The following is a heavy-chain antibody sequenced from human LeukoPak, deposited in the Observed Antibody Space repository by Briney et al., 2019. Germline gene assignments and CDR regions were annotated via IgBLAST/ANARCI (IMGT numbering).Heavy chain of an antibody. CDR3: ARVIVVPQGGYFDY. V-gene: IGHV4-39*02. D-gene: IGHD3-22*01. CDR2: IYYSGST. J-gene: IGHJ4*02. CDR1: GGSISSSSYY. Sequence: SETLSLTCTVTGGSISSSSYYWGWIRQPPGKGLEWIGSIYYSGSTYYNPSLKSRVTISVDTSKNQFSLKLSSVTAADTAVYYCARVIVVPQGGYFDYWGQGTLVTVSS.